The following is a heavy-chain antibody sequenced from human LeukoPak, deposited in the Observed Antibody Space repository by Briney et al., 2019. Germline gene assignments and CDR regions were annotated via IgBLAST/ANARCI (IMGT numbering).Heavy chain of an antibody. Sequence: GGSLRLSCAASGFTFSSYAMSWVRQAPGRGLDWVSTISGGSGGRTYYPDSVKGRFTISRDNSKNTLYLQMNSLRAEDTAVYYCAKDFPYYYDTSGYYQDSWGQGTLVTVSS. V-gene: IGHV3-23*01. CDR3: AKDFPYYYDTSGYYQDS. CDR1: GFTFSSYA. J-gene: IGHJ4*02. D-gene: IGHD3-22*01. CDR2: ISGGSGGRT.